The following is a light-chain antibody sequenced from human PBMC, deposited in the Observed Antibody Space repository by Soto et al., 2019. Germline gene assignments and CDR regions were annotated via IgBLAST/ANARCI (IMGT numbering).Light chain of an antibody. Sequence: DIHMSQSPSSLSASVGYRFTVTCGASQSISSYLNWYQQKPGKAPELXIYAASSLESGXPSXFSGSGXXTELTLTICSLQPDDFATYYCQQYNSYQWTFGQGTKVDIK. J-gene: IGKJ1*01. CDR1: QSISSY. CDR3: QQYNSYQWT. CDR2: AAS. V-gene: IGKV1-39*01.